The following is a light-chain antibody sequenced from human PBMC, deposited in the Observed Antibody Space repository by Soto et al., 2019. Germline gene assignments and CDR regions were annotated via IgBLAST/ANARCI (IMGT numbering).Light chain of an antibody. CDR2: GAS. J-gene: IGKJ2*01. V-gene: IGKV3-20*01. CDR3: QYYGRLPPYT. CDR1: QSISSSY. Sequence: EIVLTQSPGTLSLSPGEGATLSCRTSQSISSSYLSWFQQRPGQAPRVLIYGASNRASGIPDRFSGSGSGTDFTLTISSLEPEDFAVYYCQYYGRLPPYTFGQGTKLDIK.